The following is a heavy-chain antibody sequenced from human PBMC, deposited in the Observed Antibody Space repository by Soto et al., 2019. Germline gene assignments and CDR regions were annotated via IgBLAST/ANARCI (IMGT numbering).Heavy chain of an antibody. CDR3: ARTSGDYYDY. Sequence: QVQLVQSGAEVKKPGASVKVSCKASDYTFSNYGITWVRQAAGQGLEWMGWISAYSGNTNYAQKFQGRITMTTDTSTTTAYMELRSLRSADTAVYYCARTSGDYYDYWGQGTLVTVSS. V-gene: IGHV1-18*01. J-gene: IGHJ4*02. CDR1: DYTFSNYG. CDR2: ISAYSGNT. D-gene: IGHD1-26*01.